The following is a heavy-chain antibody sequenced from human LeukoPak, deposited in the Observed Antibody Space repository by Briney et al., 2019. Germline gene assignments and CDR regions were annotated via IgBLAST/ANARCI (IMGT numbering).Heavy chain of an antibody. CDR3: AKGYSSGWYDGLDY. Sequence: GRSLRLSCAASGFTFDDYAMHWVRQAPGKGLEWVSGIGWNSGYIGYADSVKGRFTISRDNAKNSLYLQMNSLRAEDMALYYCAKGYSSGWYDGLDYWGQGTLVTVSS. V-gene: IGHV3-9*03. J-gene: IGHJ4*02. CDR1: GFTFDDYA. D-gene: IGHD6-19*01. CDR2: IGWNSGYI.